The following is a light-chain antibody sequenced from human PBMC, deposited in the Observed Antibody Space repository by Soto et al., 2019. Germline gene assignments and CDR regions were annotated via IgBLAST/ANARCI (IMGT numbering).Light chain of an antibody. J-gene: IGKJ2*01. CDR1: QSVSSN. Sequence: EIVMTQSPATLSVSPGERATLSCRASQSVSSNLAWYQQKPGQAPRLLIYGASTRATGIPARFSGSGSGTEFTLSISSVQCEDLAVYYCQQYNHWPSTFGQGTKLENK. V-gene: IGKV3-15*01. CDR3: QQYNHWPST. CDR2: GAS.